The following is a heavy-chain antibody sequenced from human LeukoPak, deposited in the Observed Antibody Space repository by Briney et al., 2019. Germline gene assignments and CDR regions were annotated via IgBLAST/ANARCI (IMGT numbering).Heavy chain of an antibody. Sequence: GGSLRLSCAASGFTFSSCGMSWVRQAPGKGLEWVSGITGNSDQTRYAGSVRGRFSISRDNSKNMVYLQMDSLRDEDTAVYYCAKDALHLWGSYSDHWGQGTPVTVSS. CDR2: ITGNSDQT. J-gene: IGHJ4*02. D-gene: IGHD3-16*01. CDR3: AKDALHLWGSYSDH. V-gene: IGHV3-23*01. CDR1: GFTFSSCG.